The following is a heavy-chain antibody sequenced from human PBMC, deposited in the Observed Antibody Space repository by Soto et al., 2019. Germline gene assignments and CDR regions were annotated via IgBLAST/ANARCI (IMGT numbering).Heavy chain of an antibody. V-gene: IGHV4-34*01. CDR2: INHSGST. D-gene: IGHD3-10*01. J-gene: IGHJ2*01. Sequence: QVRLQQWGAGLLKPSETLPLTCAVCDGSFSDDYCGLLRQPPGKGVDWIGEINHSGSTNYNPSLKSRVTISIDTCKNECSLKLNSVTGADTDVYYCAREVPSRYFDLWGRGTPVTVSS. CDR1: DGSFSDDY. CDR3: AREVPSRYFDL.